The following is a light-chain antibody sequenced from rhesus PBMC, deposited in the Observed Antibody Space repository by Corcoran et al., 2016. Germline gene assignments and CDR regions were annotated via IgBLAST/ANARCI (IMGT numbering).Light chain of an antibody. CDR2: YAS. J-gene: IGKJ2*01. CDR1: QGISSY. CDR3: LQYYNDPYS. Sequence: DIQMTQSPSSLSASVGDRVTITCRASQGISSYLSWYQVKPGKTPKLLISYASTLQSGVPSRFSGSGLGTDFTLTISNLQPEDFATYYYLQYYNDPYSFGQGTKVAIK. V-gene: IGKV1-43*02.